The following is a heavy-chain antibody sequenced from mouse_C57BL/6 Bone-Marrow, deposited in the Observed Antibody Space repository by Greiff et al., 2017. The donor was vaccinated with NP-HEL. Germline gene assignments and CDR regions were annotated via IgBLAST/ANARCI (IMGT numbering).Heavy chain of an antibody. J-gene: IGHJ3*01. D-gene: IGHD1-1*01. V-gene: IGHV1-5*01. CDR3: TRGGNYYGSRKEAWFAY. CDR1: GYTFTSYW. Sequence: EVKLVESGTVLARPGASVKMSCKTSGYTFTSYWMHWVKQRPGQGLEWIGAIYPGNSDTSYNQKFKGKAKLTAVTSASTAYMELSSLTNEDSAVYYCTRGGNYYGSRKEAWFAYWGQGTLVTVSA. CDR2: IYPGNSDT.